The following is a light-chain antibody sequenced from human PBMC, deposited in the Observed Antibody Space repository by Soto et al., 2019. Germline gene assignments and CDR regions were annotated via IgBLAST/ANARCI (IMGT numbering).Light chain of an antibody. V-gene: IGLV1-40*01. CDR1: SSNIGAGYD. J-gene: IGLJ2*01. CDR3: QSYDSTLSVV. Sequence: QSVLTQPPSVSGAPGQRVTISCTGSSSNIGAGYDVHWYQQLPGTAPKLLIYDNSNRTSGVPDRLSGSKSGTSASLAITGLQAEDEADYYCQSYDSTLSVVFGGGTKLTVL. CDR2: DNS.